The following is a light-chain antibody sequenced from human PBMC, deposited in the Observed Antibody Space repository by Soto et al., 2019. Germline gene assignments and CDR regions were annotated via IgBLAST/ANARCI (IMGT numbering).Light chain of an antibody. J-gene: IGKJ5*01. CDR2: LGS. Sequence: DIVMTQSPLSLPVTPGEPASISCRSSQSLLHSNGYNYLDWYLQKPGQSPQLLIYLGSNRASGVPDRFSGSGSGTDFTLKISRVEAEDVGVYYCIQALQTPSITFGQGTRLEMK. V-gene: IGKV2-28*01. CDR3: IQALQTPSIT. CDR1: QSLLHSNGYNY.